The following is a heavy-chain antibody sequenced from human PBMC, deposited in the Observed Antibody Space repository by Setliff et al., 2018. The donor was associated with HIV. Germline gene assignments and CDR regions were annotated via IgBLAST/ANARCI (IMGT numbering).Heavy chain of an antibody. CDR1: GGSFSGYN. J-gene: IGHJ4*02. V-gene: IGHV4-34*04. CDR2: INHSGST. Sequence: SETLSLTCAVYGGSFSGYNWSWIRQTPGKGLEWIGEINHSGSTNHNPSLKSRATISVDTSKNQFSLKLSSVTAADTAIYYCASGALSLTMTKLLSFFDSWGQGTQVTV. CDR3: ASGALSLTMTKLLSFFDS. D-gene: IGHD3-22*01.